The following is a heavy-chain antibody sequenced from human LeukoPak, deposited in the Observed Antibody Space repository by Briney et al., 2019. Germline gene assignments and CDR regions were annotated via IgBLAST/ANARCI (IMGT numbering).Heavy chain of an antibody. CDR3: ARDFPLSPCSSGWYGRFDY. CDR2: IIPIFGTA. J-gene: IGHJ4*02. D-gene: IGHD6-19*01. CDR1: GGTFSSYA. V-gene: IGHV1-69*06. Sequence: GASVKVSCKASGGTFSSYAISWVRQAPGQGLEWMGGIIPIFGTANYAQKFQGRVTITADKSTSTAYMELSSLRSEDTAVYYCARDFPLSPCSSGWYGRFDYWGQGTLVTVSS.